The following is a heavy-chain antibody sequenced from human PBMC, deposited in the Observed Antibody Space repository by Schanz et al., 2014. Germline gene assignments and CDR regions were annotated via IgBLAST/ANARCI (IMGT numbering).Heavy chain of an antibody. CDR3: ARESSNDIVLVPGAVFDH. CDR1: GFTFSGNA. D-gene: IGHD2-2*01. V-gene: IGHV3-30*04. J-gene: IGHJ4*02. Sequence: VELVESGGGVVQPGRSLRLSCAASGFTFSGNAMHWVRQAPGKGLEWVAFVPFDGSQKFYADSVKGRFTISRDNSKNTVYLQMNSLRPGDTAVYYCARESSNDIVLVPGAVFDHWGQGILVTVSS. CDR2: VPFDGSQK.